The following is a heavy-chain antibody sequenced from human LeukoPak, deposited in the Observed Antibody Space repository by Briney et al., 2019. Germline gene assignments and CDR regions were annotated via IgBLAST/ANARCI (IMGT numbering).Heavy chain of an antibody. Sequence: ASVKVSCKASGYTFTGYYMHWVRQAPGQGLEWMGRINPNSGGTNYAQKFQGRVTMTRDTSISTAYMGLSRLRSDDTAVYYCARNPPGYSGYERWGQGTLVTVSS. D-gene: IGHD5-12*01. CDR2: INPNSGGT. J-gene: IGHJ4*02. V-gene: IGHV1-2*06. CDR1: GYTFTGYY. CDR3: ARNPPGYSGYER.